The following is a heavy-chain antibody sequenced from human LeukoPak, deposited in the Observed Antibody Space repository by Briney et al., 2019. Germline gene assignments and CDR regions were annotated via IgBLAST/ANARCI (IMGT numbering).Heavy chain of an antibody. CDR2: ISSNGGST. CDR3: VKDARITMVRGVIIRLGYYYGVDV. D-gene: IGHD3-10*01. V-gene: IGHV3-64D*06. CDR1: GFTFSSYA. Sequence: GGSLRLSCSASGFTFSSYAMHWVRQAPGKGLEYVSAISSNGGSTYYADSVKGRFTISRDNSKNTLYLQMSSLRAEDTAVYYCVKDARITMVRGVIIRLGYYYGVDVWGQGTTVTVSS. J-gene: IGHJ6*02.